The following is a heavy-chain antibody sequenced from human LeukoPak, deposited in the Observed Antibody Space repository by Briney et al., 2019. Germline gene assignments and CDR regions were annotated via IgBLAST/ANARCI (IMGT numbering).Heavy chain of an antibody. CDR1: GGSISGYY. V-gene: IGHV4-34*01. CDR2: INHSGST. CDR3: ARGRVRWYRRHSYFDY. Sequence: SETLSLTCTVSGGSISGYYWSWIRQPPGKGLEWIGEINHSGSTNYNPSLKSRVTISVDTSKNQFSLKLSSVTAADTAVYYCARGRVRWYRRHSYFDYWGQGTLVTVSS. J-gene: IGHJ4*02. D-gene: IGHD4-23*01.